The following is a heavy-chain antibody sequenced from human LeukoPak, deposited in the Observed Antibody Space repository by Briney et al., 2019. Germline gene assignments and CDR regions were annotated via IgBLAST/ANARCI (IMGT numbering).Heavy chain of an antibody. CDR3: AREALPNGVWRVGWFDP. D-gene: IGHD2-8*01. V-gene: IGHV4-61*02. CDR2: IDSSGNT. J-gene: IGHJ5*02. Sequence: NPSQTLSLTCTVSGGSISSGSYFWSWIRQSAGRGLEWIGRIDSSGNTNYNPSLKSRVTMSLDTSKNQFSLKLSSVTAADTAVYYCAREALPNGVWRVGWFDPWGQGTQVTVSS. CDR1: GGSISSGSYF.